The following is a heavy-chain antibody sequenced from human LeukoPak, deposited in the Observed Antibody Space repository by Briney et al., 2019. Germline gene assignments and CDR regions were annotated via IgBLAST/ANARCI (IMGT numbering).Heavy chain of an antibody. CDR2: IYSGGST. CDR1: GFTFSNAW. Sequence: GGSLRLSCAASGFTFSNAWMSWVRQAPGKGLEWVSVIYSGGSTYYADSVKGRFTISRDNSKNTLYLQMSSLRAEDTAVYYCARATAIYGGNSAAFDIWGQGTMVTVSS. CDR3: ARATAIYGGNSAAFDI. V-gene: IGHV3-66*01. D-gene: IGHD4-23*01. J-gene: IGHJ3*02.